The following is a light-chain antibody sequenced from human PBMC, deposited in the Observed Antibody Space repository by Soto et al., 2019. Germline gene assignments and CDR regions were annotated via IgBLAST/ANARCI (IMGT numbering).Light chain of an antibody. CDR3: SSYTSTSTPVV. Sequence: QSALTQPASVSGSPGQSITISCIGTSSDVGGYNYVSWYQQHPGKVPKLMVYEVSNRPAGVSYRFSGSKSGNTASLRISGLQPEDEADYYCSSYTSTSTPVVFGTGTKVTVL. J-gene: IGLJ1*01. V-gene: IGLV2-14*01. CDR2: EVS. CDR1: SSDVGGYNY.